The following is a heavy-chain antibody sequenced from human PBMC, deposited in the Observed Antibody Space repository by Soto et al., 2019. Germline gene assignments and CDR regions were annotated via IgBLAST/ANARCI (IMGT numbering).Heavy chain of an antibody. D-gene: IGHD6-13*01. J-gene: IGHJ1*01. CDR3: ATGTAAPAH. CDR1: GFTFSNFD. V-gene: IGHV3-23*01. CDR2: ISTSGGTT. Sequence: PGGSLRLSCAASGFTFSNFDMSWVRQAPGKGLEWVSGISTSGGTTYYADSVKGRFTGSRDNSKNTLYLQMTSLRAEDTAVYYCATGTAAPAHWGQGTLVTVSS.